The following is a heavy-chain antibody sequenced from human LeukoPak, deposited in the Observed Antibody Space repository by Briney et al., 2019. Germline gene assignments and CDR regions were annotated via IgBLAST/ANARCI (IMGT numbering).Heavy chain of an antibody. J-gene: IGHJ3*02. D-gene: IGHD6-13*01. CDR3: ARDAGSSWYNAFDI. CDR1: GFTFSNAW. V-gene: IGHV3-15*01. Sequence: PGGSLRLSCATSGFTFSNAWMSWVRQAPGKGLEWVGRIKSNTDGGTTDYAAPVKGRFTISRDDSKNTLYLQMNSLKPEDTAVYYCARDAGSSWYNAFDIWGQGTMVTVSS. CDR2: IKSNTDGGTT.